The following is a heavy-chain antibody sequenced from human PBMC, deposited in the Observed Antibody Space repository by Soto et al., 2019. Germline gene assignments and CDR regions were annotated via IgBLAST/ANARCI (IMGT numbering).Heavy chain of an antibody. CDR1: GYTFTIDV. CDR2: INAGNGNT. J-gene: IGHJ1*01. V-gene: IGHV1-3*01. CDR3: ARGITSGHPQYFQH. Sequence: ASVKVSCKASGYTFTIDVMHWVRQAPGQRLEWMGWINAGNGNTKYSQNFQGRVTITRDTSVSTAYMEVSSLRSEDTAVYYCARGITSGHPQYFQHWGQGTLVTVS. D-gene: IGHD2-8*01.